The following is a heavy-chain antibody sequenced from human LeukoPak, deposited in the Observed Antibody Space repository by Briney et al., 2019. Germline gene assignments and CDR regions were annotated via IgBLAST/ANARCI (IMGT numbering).Heavy chain of an antibody. CDR2: IYSSGST. CDR3: ASTSGTASQPFDY. J-gene: IGHJ4*02. CDR1: GGSISSYY. D-gene: IGHD1-1*01. Sequence: SETLSLTCTVSGGSISSYYWNWIRQPPGKGLEWIGYIYSSGSTNYNPSLKSRVTISLDTSKNQFSLKLSSVTAADTAVYYCASTSGTASQPFDYWGQGTLVTVSS. V-gene: IGHV4-4*09.